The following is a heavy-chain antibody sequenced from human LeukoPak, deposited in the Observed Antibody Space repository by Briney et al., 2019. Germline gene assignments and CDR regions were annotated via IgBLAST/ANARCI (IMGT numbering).Heavy chain of an antibody. CDR2: ISGSGGST. V-gene: IGHV3-23*01. CDR3: AKGPRVTIIVQLRYFDY. J-gene: IGHJ4*02. Sequence: PGGSLRLSCAASGFTFSSYAMSWVRQDPGKGLEWVSAISGSGGSTYYADSVKGRFTISRDNSKNTLYLQMNSLRAEDTAVYYCAKGPRVTIIVQLRYFDYWGQGTLVTVSS. CDR1: GFTFSSYA. D-gene: IGHD3-22*01.